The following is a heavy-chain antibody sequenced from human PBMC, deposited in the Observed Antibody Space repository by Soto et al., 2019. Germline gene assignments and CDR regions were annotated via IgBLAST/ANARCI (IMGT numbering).Heavy chain of an antibody. D-gene: IGHD4-17*01. J-gene: IGHJ5*02. CDR1: GFSLTTSGVG. Sequence: QITLKESGPTLVKPTQTLTLTCTFSGFSLTTSGVGVGWIRQPPGKALQGLALIYWDDDKRYSPSLKSRLTISKDTSKKLVVLPMTNMDPADTATYFCAHRTTTVTWWFDPWGQGTLVTVSS. V-gene: IGHV2-5*02. CDR3: AHRTTTVTWWFDP. CDR2: IYWDDDK.